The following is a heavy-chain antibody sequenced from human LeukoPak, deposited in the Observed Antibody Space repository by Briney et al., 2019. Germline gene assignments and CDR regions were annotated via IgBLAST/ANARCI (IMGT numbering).Heavy chain of an antibody. Sequence: SVKVSCKASEGTFSSYAISWVRQAPGQGLEWMGRIIPILGIANYAQKFQGRVTITADKSTSTAYMELSSLRSGDTAVYYCARETYSSSTPRKNWFDPWGQGTLVTVSS. V-gene: IGHV1-69*04. CDR2: IIPILGIA. D-gene: IGHD6-6*01. J-gene: IGHJ5*02. CDR1: EGTFSSYA. CDR3: ARETYSSSTPRKNWFDP.